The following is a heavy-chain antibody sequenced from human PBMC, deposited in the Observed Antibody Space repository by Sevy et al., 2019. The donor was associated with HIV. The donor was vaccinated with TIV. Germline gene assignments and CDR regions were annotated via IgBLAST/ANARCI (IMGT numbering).Heavy chain of an antibody. CDR3: AKGSGGSGSYYDS. J-gene: IGHJ4*02. CDR2: IDWDGGST. D-gene: IGHD3-10*01. CDR1: GFTFDDYA. Sequence: GGSLRLSCAASGFTFDDYAMHWVRQAPGKGLEWVSRIDWDGGSTYYADSVKGRFTISRDNSKNSLYQQMNSLRAEDTAFYYCAKGSGGSGSYYDSWGQGTLVTVSS. V-gene: IGHV3-43D*04.